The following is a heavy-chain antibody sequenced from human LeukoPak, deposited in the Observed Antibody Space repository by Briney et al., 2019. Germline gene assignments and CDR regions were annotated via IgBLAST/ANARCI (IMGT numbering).Heavy chain of an antibody. Sequence: SGPTLATPTQTLSLTCTFSGSSPSTRGVGVGWIRQPPGKALEWLALIYWSDDDRYSPSPKSRLTITKDTSKNQVVLTMTNMDPVDTATYDCAHKLKSAVPAENWFDPWGQGTLVTVSS. J-gene: IGHJ5*02. V-gene: IGHV2-5*01. CDR1: GSSPSTRGVG. CDR3: AHKLKSAVPAENWFDP. D-gene: IGHD2-2*01. CDR2: IYWSDDD.